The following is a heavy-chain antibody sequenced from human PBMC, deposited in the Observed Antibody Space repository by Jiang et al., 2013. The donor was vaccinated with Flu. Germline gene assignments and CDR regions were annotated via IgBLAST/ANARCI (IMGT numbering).Heavy chain of an antibody. CDR3: ARDRSLSSPGQFDP. J-gene: IGHJ5*02. CDR2: INTNTGNP. V-gene: IGHV7-4-1*02. D-gene: IGHD1-1*01. Sequence: PGQGLEWMGWINTNTGNPTYAQGFTGRFVFSLDTSVSTAYLQISSLKAEDTAVYYCARDRSLSSPGQFDPWGQGTLVTVSS.